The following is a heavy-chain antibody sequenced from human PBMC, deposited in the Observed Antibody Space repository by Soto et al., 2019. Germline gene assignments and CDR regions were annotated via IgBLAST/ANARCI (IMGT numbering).Heavy chain of an antibody. CDR3: ARTYDYYYYYYMDV. CDR1: GGTFSSYT. Sequence: GASVKVSCKASGGTFSSYTISWVRQAPGQGLEWMGRIIANIGITNYAQKIQGRVTMTTDTSTSTAYMELRSLRSDDTAVYYCARTYDYYYYYYMDVWGKGTTVTVSS. CDR2: IIANIGIT. D-gene: IGHD4-17*01. V-gene: IGHV1-18*01. J-gene: IGHJ6*03.